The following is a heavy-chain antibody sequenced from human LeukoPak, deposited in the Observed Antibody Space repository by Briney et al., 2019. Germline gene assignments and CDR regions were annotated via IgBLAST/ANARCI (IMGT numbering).Heavy chain of an antibody. CDR1: GFTFSSYA. CDR2: ISYDGSNK. CDR3: ARDGRAVGAQNDAFDI. D-gene: IGHD1-26*01. V-gene: IGHV3-30-3*01. Sequence: PGRSLRLSCAASGFTFSSYAMHWVRQAPGKGLEWVAVISYDGSNKYYADSVKGRFTISRDNSKNTLYLQMNSLRAEDTAVYYCARDGRAVGAQNDAFDIWGQGTMVTVSS. J-gene: IGHJ3*02.